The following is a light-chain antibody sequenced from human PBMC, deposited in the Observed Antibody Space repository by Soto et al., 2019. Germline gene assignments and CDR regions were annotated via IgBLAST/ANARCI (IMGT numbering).Light chain of an antibody. CDR3: QQYGSSRT. V-gene: IGKV3-20*01. J-gene: IGKJ1*01. CDR1: QSVSSSY. Sequence: EIVLTHSPGTLSLSPGERATLSCRASQSVSSSYLAWYQQKPGQAPRLLIYGASSRATGLPDRFSGSGSGTDFTLTLSRMEPADFAVYYCQQYGSSRTFGQGTKVESK. CDR2: GAS.